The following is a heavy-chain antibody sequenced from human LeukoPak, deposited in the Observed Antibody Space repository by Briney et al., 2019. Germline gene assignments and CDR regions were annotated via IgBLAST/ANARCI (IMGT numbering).Heavy chain of an antibody. D-gene: IGHD6-13*01. Sequence: GASVKVSCKASGGTFSSYAVSWVRQAPGQGLEWMGGIIPIFGTANYAQKFQGRVTITADESTSTAYMELSSLRSEDTAVYYCAREGAAAGTFDYWGQGTLVTVSS. CDR2: IIPIFGTA. CDR1: GGTFSSYA. V-gene: IGHV1-69*13. CDR3: AREGAAAGTFDY. J-gene: IGHJ4*02.